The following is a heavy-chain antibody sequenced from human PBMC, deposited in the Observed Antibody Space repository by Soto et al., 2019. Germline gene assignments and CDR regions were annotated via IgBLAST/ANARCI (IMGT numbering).Heavy chain of an antibody. V-gene: IGHV3-7*01. D-gene: IGHD1-1*01. J-gene: IGHJ6*02. CDR3: TRDFQGPLDYGMDV. CDR2: VKYDGSQT. Sequence: LRLSCADSGFTFSSYWMSWVRQAPGQGLEWVANVKYDGSQTYYVGSVKGRFTISRDNAKNSLYLQMNSLRAEDTAVYYCTRDFQGPLDYGMDVWGQGTTVTVSS. CDR1: GFTFSSYW.